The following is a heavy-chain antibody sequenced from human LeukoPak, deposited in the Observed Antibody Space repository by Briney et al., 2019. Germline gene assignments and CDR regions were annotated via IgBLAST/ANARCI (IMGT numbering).Heavy chain of an antibody. V-gene: IGHV3-23*01. CDR3: AKTTDGSGSYPHYYFDY. CDR1: GFTFSSYA. J-gene: IGHJ4*02. CDR2: ISGSGGST. D-gene: IGHD3-10*01. Sequence: GGSLRLSCAASGFTFSSYAMSWVRQAPGKGLEWVSAISGSGGSTYYADSVKGRFTISRDNSKNALYLQMNSLRAEDTAVYYCAKTTDGSGSYPHYYFDYWGQGTLVTVSS.